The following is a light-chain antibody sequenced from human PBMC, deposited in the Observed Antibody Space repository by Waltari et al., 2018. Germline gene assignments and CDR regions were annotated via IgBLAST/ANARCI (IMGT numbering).Light chain of an antibody. CDR3: SSYAGNNIVI. Sequence: QSALTQPPSASGSPGQSVTISCTGTSSDVGGYNYVSWYQQHPGQAPKLIIFEINKRPSGVPDRFAGSKSGHTASLTVSGLQAEYEADYYCSSYAGNNIVIFGGGTKLTVL. V-gene: IGLV2-8*01. J-gene: IGLJ2*01. CDR2: EIN. CDR1: SSDVGGYNY.